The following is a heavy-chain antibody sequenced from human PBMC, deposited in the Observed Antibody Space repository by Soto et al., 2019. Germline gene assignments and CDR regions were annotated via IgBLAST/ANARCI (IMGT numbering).Heavy chain of an antibody. D-gene: IGHD6-19*01. V-gene: IGHV4-59*01. J-gene: IGHJ4*02. CDR3: ARSVAVPGAHIDY. Sequence: SETLSLTCSVSGGSISGSYWSWIRQSPGKGLEWLGYVYYTGSTNYSPSLRSRVSISVDTSKNEFSLGLSSVTAADTAVYFCARSVAVPGAHIDYWGQGTQVTVSS. CDR1: GGSISGSY. CDR2: VYYTGST.